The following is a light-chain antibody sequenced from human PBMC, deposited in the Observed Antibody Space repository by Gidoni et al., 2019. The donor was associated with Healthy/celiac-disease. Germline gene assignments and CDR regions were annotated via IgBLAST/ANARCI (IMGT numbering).Light chain of an antibody. J-gene: IGLJ2*01. CDR1: YIGSKS. CDR2: GDR. Sequence: SYVLTQPLSVSVAPGQKARITCGGNYIGSKSVHWYQQKPGQAPVLVVYGDRDRPSGIPERFSGSNTGNTATLTISRVEAGDEADYYCQVWDSSSDHVVFGGGTKLTVL. CDR3: QVWDSSSDHVV. V-gene: IGLV3-21*02.